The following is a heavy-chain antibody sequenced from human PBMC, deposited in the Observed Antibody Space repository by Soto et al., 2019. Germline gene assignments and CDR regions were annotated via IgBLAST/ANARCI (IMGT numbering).Heavy chain of an antibody. CDR1: GFIFSTYA. CDR3: ARGSKDAYPGSRIFDF. V-gene: IGHV3-23*01. J-gene: IGHJ4*02. Sequence: EVQLLESGGGLVQPGGSLRLSCAASGFIFSTYAMTWVRQAPGKGLEWVSGISGSGGDAKYADSVRGRFTISRDNSKKTLYLQMGSLRDDDSAVYFCARGSKDAYPGSRIFDFWGRGTLVTVSS. D-gene: IGHD3-10*01. CDR2: ISGSGGDA.